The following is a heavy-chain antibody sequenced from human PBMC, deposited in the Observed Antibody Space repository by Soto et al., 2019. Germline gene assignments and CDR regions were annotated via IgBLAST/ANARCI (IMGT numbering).Heavy chain of an antibody. CDR3: AREMAAVRRPPSVHY. Sequence: GGSLRLSCAASGFTFSDYYMSWIRQAPGKGLEWVSHISSSSSYTNYADSVKGRFTISRDNAKNSLYLQINSLRAEDTAVYYCAREMAAVRRPPSVHYWGQGTLVTV. V-gene: IGHV3-11*06. J-gene: IGHJ4*02. D-gene: IGHD3-10*01. CDR1: GFTFSDYY. CDR2: ISSSSSYT.